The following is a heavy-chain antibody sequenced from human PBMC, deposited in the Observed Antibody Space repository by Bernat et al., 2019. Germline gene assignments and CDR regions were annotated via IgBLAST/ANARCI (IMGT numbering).Heavy chain of an antibody. CDR1: GYSISSGYY. Sequence: QVQLQKSGPGLVKPSETLSLTCAVSGYSISSGYYWGWIRQPPGKGLEWIGSIYHSGSTYYNPSLKSRVTISVDTSKNQFSLKLSSVTAADTAVYYCARDSAAVYYDILTGYYNLSFDYWGQGTLVTVSS. J-gene: IGHJ4*02. CDR2: IYHSGST. V-gene: IGHV4-38-2*02. CDR3: ARDSAAVYYDILTGYYNLSFDY. D-gene: IGHD3-9*01.